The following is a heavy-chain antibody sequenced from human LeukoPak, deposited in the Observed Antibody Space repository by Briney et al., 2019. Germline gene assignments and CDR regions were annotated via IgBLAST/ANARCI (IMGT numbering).Heavy chain of an antibody. D-gene: IGHD2-2*01. CDR1: GGTFSGYA. J-gene: IGHJ5*02. V-gene: IGHV1-69*01. Sequence: GSSVKVSCKASGGTFSGYAISWVRQAPGQGLEWMGGIIPIFGTANYAQKFQGRVTITADESTSTAYMELSSLRSEDTAVYYCAREYCSSTSCYSAPYQNWFDPWGQGALVTVSS. CDR2: IIPIFGTA. CDR3: AREYCSSTSCYSAPYQNWFDP.